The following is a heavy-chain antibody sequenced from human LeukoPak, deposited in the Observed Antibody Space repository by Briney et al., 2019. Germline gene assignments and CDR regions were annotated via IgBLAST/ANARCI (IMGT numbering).Heavy chain of an antibody. V-gene: IGHV3-9*01. CDR1: GFTFDDYA. Sequence: GRSLRLSCAASGFTFDDYAMHWVRQAPGKGLEWVSGISWNSSSIGYADSVKGRFTISRDNAKNSLYLQMNSLRAEDTALYYCAKDSAYYYDSSGYSDYWGQGTLVTVSS. D-gene: IGHD3-22*01. J-gene: IGHJ4*02. CDR2: ISWNSSSI. CDR3: AKDSAYYYDSSGYSDY.